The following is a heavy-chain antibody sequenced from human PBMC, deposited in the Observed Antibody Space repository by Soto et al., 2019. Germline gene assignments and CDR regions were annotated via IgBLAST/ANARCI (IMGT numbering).Heavy chain of an antibody. J-gene: IGHJ5*02. CDR1: GFSLSTSEVG. CDR2: IYWDDDK. CDR3: AHSPTGATWFDP. V-gene: IGHV2-5*02. Sequence: QITLKESGPTVVKPTQTLTLTCTFSGFSLSTSEVGVGWIRQPPGKALEWLGIIYWDDDKRYRPSLKRRATITKDTSKNLVVFTMTNMDPVDTGTYYCAHSPTGATWFDPWGQGTLVTVSS.